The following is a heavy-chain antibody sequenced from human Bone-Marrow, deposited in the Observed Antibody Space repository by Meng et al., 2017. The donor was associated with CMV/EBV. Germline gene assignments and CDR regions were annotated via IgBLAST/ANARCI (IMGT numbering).Heavy chain of an antibody. D-gene: IGHD2-2*01. J-gene: IGHJ3*02. Sequence: GESLKISCAASGFTFSSYAMHWVRQAPGKGLEWVAVISYDGSNKYYADSVKGRFTISRDNSKNTLYLRMNSLRAEDTAVYYCARDHCSSTSCYRDAFDIWGQGTMVTVSS. V-gene: IGHV3-30-3*01. CDR2: ISYDGSNK. CDR1: GFTFSSYA. CDR3: ARDHCSSTSCYRDAFDI.